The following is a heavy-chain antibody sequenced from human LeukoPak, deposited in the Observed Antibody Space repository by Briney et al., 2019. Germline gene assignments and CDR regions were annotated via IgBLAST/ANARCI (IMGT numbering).Heavy chain of an antibody. CDR1: GLTFSTLP. D-gene: IGHD6-19*01. CDR3: VNQISGWVY. Sequence: PGGSLRLSCSASGLTFSTLPMRWVRQAPGKGLEYVSGSSSNGGSTYYADSVKGRFTIPRDNSKNTLYLQMSSLRPEDTAVYYCVNQISGWVYWGQGTLVTVSS. V-gene: IGHV3-64D*06. CDR2: SSSNGGST. J-gene: IGHJ4*02.